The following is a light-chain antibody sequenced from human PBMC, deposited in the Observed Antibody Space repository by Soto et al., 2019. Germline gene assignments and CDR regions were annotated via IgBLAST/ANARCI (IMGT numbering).Light chain of an antibody. Sequence: EIVLTQSPGPLSLSPGERVTLSCRSSQSVSSNFLAWYQQKPGQAPRLIIYGASNRAAGIPDRFIGSWSGTDFTLTISSLEPEDVAVYYCQQRTSWPLTFGQGTKVDI. J-gene: IGKJ1*01. CDR2: GAS. V-gene: IGKV3D-20*02. CDR3: QQRTSWPLT. CDR1: QSVSSNF.